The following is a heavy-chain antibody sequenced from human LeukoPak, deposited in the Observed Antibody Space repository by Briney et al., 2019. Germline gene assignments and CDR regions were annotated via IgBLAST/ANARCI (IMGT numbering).Heavy chain of an antibody. CDR2: INAGNGNT. J-gene: IGHJ4*02. V-gene: IGHV1-3*01. Sequence: ASVKVSCKASGGTFSSYAISWVRQAPGQRLEWMGWINAGNGNTKYPQKFQGRVTITRDTSASTAYMELSSLRSEDTAVYYCARGLLRLGELSLFYWGQGTLVTVSS. D-gene: IGHD3-16*02. CDR3: ARGLLRLGELSLFY. CDR1: GGTFSSYA.